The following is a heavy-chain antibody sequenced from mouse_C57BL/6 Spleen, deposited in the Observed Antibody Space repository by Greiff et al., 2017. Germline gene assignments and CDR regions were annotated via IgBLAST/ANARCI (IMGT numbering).Heavy chain of an antibody. V-gene: IGHV2-2*01. Sequence: VQLKESGPGLVQPSQSLSITCTVSGFSLTSYGVHWVRQSPGKGLEWLGVIWSGGSTVYNAAFISRLSISKDNSKSQVFFKMNSLQADDTAIYYCARTLYYGYDGGYYFDYWGQGTTLTVSS. CDR2: IWSGGST. CDR1: GFSLTSYG. CDR3: ARTLYYGYDGGYYFDY. D-gene: IGHD2-2*01. J-gene: IGHJ2*01.